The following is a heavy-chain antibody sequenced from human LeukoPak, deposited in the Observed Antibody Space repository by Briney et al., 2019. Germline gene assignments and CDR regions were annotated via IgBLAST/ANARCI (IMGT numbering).Heavy chain of an antibody. D-gene: IGHD1-1*01. Sequence: SSETLSLTCTVSGGSIGKTSYYWGWIRQPPGKGLEWIGNIYYSGTTYYNPSLNSRGTISVDTSKNQFSLTLNSVTAGDTAVYFCARFKQLGRSFDSWGLGSLVTVSS. J-gene: IGHJ4*02. CDR3: ARFKQLGRSFDS. CDR2: IYYSGTT. V-gene: IGHV4-39*07. CDR1: GGSIGKTSYY.